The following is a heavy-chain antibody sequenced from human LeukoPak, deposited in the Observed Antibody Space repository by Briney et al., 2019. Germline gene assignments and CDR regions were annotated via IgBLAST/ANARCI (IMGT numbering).Heavy chain of an antibody. Sequence: PGGSLRLSCAASGLSFSSYAMHWVRQAPGKGLEWVTVVSYDGYNKYYADSVKGRFTLSRDNSKNTLYLQMNSLRAEDTAVYYCARGKLTQIDYWGQGTLVTVSS. J-gene: IGHJ4*02. D-gene: IGHD4/OR15-4a*01. CDR3: ARGKLTQIDY. CDR2: VSYDGYNK. V-gene: IGHV3-30*04. CDR1: GLSFSSYA.